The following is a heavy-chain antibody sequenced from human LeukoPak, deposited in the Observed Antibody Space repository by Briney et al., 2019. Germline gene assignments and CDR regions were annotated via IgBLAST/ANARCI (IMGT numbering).Heavy chain of an antibody. CDR1: GFTFDDYA. CDR3: AKARGYSSSWYAFAQDY. Sequence: SGGSLRLSCAASGFTFDDYAMHWVRQAPGKGLEWASGISWNSGSIGYADSVKGRFTISRDNAKNSLYLQMNSLRAEDTALYYCAKARGYSSSWYAFAQDYWGQGTLVTVSS. V-gene: IGHV3-9*01. D-gene: IGHD6-13*01. CDR2: ISWNSGSI. J-gene: IGHJ4*02.